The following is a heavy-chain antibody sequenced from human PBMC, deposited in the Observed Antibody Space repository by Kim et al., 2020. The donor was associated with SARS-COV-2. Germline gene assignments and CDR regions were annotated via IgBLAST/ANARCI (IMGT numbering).Heavy chain of an antibody. CDR2: K. CDR3: ARAGADWGVDY. Sequence: KYYADSVKGRFTISRDKSKNTLYLQMNSLRAEDTAVYYCARAGADWGVDYWGQGTLVAVSS. V-gene: IGHV3-33*01. D-gene: IGHD3-9*01. J-gene: IGHJ4*02.